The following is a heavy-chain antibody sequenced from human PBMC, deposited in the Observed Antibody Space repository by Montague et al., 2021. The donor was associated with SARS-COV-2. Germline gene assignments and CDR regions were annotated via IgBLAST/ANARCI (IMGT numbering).Heavy chain of an antibody. V-gene: IGHV4-34*01. CDR1: GGSFSGNH. J-gene: IGHJ6*02. CDR3: ARGSPVTTLCYYFGMDD. CDR2: TNQDGST. Sequence: SETLSLTCAVYGGSFSGNHWSWIRQPPGKGLEWIGETNQDGSTNYNTSLKSRVTMSVDTSKNQFSLKLSSVTAADTAVYYCARGSPVTTLCYYFGMDDWGQGTMVTVSS. D-gene: IGHD4-11*01.